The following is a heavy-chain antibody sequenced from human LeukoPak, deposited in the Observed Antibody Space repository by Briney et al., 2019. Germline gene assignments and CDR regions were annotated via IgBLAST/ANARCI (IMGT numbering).Heavy chain of an antibody. V-gene: IGHV3-30*03. CDR2: ISYDGSNK. Sequence: PGGFLRLSCAASGFTFSSYGMHWVRQAPGKGLEWVAVISYDGSNKYYADSVKGRFTISRDNSKNTLYLQMNSLRAEDTAVYYCASPRTIAAAGIYYYYGMDVWGQGTPVTVSS. CDR1: GFTFSSYG. J-gene: IGHJ6*02. D-gene: IGHD6-13*01. CDR3: ASPRTIAAAGIYYYYGMDV.